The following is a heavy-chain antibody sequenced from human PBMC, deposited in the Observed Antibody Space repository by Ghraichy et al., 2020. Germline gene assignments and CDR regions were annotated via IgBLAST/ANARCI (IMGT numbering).Heavy chain of an antibody. D-gene: IGHD6-25*01. Sequence: SQTLSLTCAVYGGSFTAYYWNWIRQPPGKGLEWIGGINHGGSTNYNPSLKSRVTISVDASRNQISLILASVTAADTAVYYCAGGARRGNWGQGTQVTVSS. CDR2: INHGGST. J-gene: IGHJ4*02. V-gene: IGHV4-34*01. CDR1: GGSFTAYY. CDR3: AGGARRGN.